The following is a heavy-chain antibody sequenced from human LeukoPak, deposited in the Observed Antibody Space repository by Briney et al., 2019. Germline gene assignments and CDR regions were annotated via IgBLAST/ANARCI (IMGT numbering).Heavy chain of an antibody. J-gene: IGHJ4*02. D-gene: IGHD6-13*01. CDR2: IYASGNT. Sequence: SETLSLTCTVSGGSISSYYWSWVRQPAGKGLEWIGRIYASGNTNYNPSLKGRVTMTVDTSKNQFSLNLSSVTAADTAVYYCARGRGSSWYYFDSWGQGTRVTVSS. CDR3: ARGRGSSWYYFDS. V-gene: IGHV4-4*07. CDR1: GGSISSYY.